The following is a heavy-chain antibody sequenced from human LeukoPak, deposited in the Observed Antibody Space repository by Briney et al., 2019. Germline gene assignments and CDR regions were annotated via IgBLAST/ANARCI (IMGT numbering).Heavy chain of an antibody. Sequence: ASVKVSCKASGGTFSSYAISWVRQAPGQGLEWMGGTIPIFGTANYAQKFQGRVTITTDESTSTAYMELSSLRSEDTAVYYCARDGAAAGTRSVGWFDPWGQGTLVTVSS. J-gene: IGHJ5*02. CDR1: GGTFSSYA. CDR3: ARDGAAAGTRSVGWFDP. CDR2: TIPIFGTA. D-gene: IGHD6-13*01. V-gene: IGHV1-69*05.